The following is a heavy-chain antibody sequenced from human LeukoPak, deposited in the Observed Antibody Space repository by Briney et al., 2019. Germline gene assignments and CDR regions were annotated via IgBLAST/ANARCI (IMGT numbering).Heavy chain of an antibody. J-gene: IGHJ4*02. CDR1: GFTFSNAW. CDR2: IKSKTDGGTT. Sequence: GGSLRLSCAASGFTFSNAWMSWVRQAPGKGLEWVGRIKSKTDGGTTDYAAPVKGRFTISRDDSKNTLYLQMNSLRAEDTAVYYCAKGRWELLGLFDYWGQGTLVTVSS. D-gene: IGHD1-26*01. CDR3: AKGRWELLGLFDY. V-gene: IGHV3-15*01.